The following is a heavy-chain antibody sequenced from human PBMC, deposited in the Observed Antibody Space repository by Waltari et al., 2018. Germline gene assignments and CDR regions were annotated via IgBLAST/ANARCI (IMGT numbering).Heavy chain of an antibody. D-gene: IGHD6-6*01. V-gene: IGHV4-59*01. J-gene: IGHJ4*02. Sequence: QVQLQESGPGLVKHSENLSLTCTVSGGSISSYYWSWLRQPPGKGLEWIGYIYYSGSTNYNPSLKSRVTISVDTSKNQFSLKLSSVTAADTAVYYCARSRIAAQYPFDYWGQGTLVTVSS. CDR1: GGSISSYY. CDR2: IYYSGST. CDR3: ARSRIAAQYPFDY.